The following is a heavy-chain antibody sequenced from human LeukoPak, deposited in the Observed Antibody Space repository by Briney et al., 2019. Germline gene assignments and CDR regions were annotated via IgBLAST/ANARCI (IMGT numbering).Heavy chain of an antibody. CDR3: ARALGPYSFDY. D-gene: IGHD2-15*01. J-gene: IGHJ4*02. Sequence: TSETLSLTCTVSGGSISSSSYYWGWIRQPPGKGLEWIGSIYYSGSTYYNPSLKSRVTISVDTSKNQFSLKLSSVTAADTAVYYCARALGPYSFDYWGQGTLVTVSS. CDR1: GGSISSSSYY. V-gene: IGHV4-39*07. CDR2: IYYSGST.